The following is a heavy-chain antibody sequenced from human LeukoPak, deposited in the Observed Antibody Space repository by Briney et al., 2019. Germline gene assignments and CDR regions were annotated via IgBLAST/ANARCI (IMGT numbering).Heavy chain of an antibody. D-gene: IGHD5-12*01. CDR1: GGTFSSYA. J-gene: IGHJ4*02. CDR3: ARDIGGYDAH. Sequence: GASVKVSCKASGGTFSSYAISWVRQAPGQGLEWMGRINPNSGGTNYAQKFQGRVTMTRDTSISTAYMELSRLRSDDTAVYYCARDIGGYDAHWGQGTLVTVSS. CDR2: INPNSGGT. V-gene: IGHV1-2*02.